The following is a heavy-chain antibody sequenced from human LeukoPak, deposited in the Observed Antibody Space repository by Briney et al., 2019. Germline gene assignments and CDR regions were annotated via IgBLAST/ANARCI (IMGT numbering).Heavy chain of an antibody. CDR3: ARVGYYDSSGYPDYDAFDI. CDR2: ISSSSSYI. J-gene: IGHJ3*02. CDR1: GFTFSSYS. Sequence: PGGSLRLSCAASGFTFSSYSMNWVRQAPGKRLEWVSSISSSSSYIYYADSVKGRFTISRDNAKNSLYLQMNSLRAEDTAVYYCARVGYYDSSGYPDYDAFDIWGQGTMATVSS. D-gene: IGHD3-22*01. V-gene: IGHV3-21*01.